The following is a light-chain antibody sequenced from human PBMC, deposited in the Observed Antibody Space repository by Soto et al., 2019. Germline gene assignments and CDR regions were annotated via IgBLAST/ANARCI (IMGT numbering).Light chain of an antibody. CDR2: EGS. Sequence: QSALTQPASVSGSPGQSITISCTGTSSDVGSYNLVSWYQQHPGKAPKLMIYEGSKRPSGVSNRFSGSKSGNTASPTISGLQAEDEADYYCCSYAGRWVFGGGTKLTVL. CDR1: SSDVGSYNL. V-gene: IGLV2-23*01. CDR3: CSYAGRWV. J-gene: IGLJ3*02.